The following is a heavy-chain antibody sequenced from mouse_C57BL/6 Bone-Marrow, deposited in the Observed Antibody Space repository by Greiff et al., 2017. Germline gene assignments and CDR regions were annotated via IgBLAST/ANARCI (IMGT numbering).Heavy chain of an antibody. CDR1: GYTCTSYW. CDR2: IYPSDSET. CDR3: ARAGANWDVRRYFDV. Sequence: QVQLQQPGAELVRPGSSVKLSCKASGYTCTSYWMDWVKQRPGQGLEWIGNIYPSDSETHYNQKFKDKATLTVDKSSSTAYMPLSSLTSEASAVYYWARAGANWDVRRYFDVWGTGTTVTVSS. J-gene: IGHJ1*03. D-gene: IGHD4-1*01. V-gene: IGHV1-61*01.